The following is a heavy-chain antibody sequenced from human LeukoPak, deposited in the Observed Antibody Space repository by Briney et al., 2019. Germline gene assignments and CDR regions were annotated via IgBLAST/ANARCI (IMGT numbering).Heavy chain of an antibody. V-gene: IGHV3-23*01. CDR2: IFGSGGSP. Sequence: GGSLRLSCEASGFTFGSHAMYWVRQAPGKGLEWVAGIFGSGGSPHYADSVKGRFTISRDNAKNSLYLQMSSLRPEDSGVYYCARDTYPPQLIDYWGQGTLVTVSS. CDR1: GFTFGSHA. D-gene: IGHD5-18*01. CDR3: ARDTYPPQLIDY. J-gene: IGHJ4*02.